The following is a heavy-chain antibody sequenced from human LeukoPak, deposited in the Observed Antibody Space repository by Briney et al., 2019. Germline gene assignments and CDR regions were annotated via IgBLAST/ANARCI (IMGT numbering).Heavy chain of an antibody. CDR1: GGSLSSYY. D-gene: IGHD4-17*01. CDR2: IYYSGST. CDR3: ARDIRGPNWFDP. Sequence: PSETLSLTCTVSGGSLSSYYWSWIRQPPGKGLEWIGYIYYSGSTNYNPSLKSRVTISVDTSKNQFSLKLSSVTAADTAVYYCARDIRGPNWFDPWGQGTLVTVTS. J-gene: IGHJ5*02. V-gene: IGHV4-59*01.